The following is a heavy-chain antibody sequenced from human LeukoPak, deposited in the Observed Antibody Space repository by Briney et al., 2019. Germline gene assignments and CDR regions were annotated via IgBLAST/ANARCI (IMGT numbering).Heavy chain of an antibody. Sequence: SETLSLTCALSGYSISSGYYRGWIRQPPGNGLEWIGRIYHSGSTYYNPSLKSRVNRSVDTSKNQFSLKLISVTAADTGVYYCARHGPYYDFWSGGNFDYWGQGTLVTVS. D-gene: IGHD3-3*01. V-gene: IGHV4-38-2*01. J-gene: IGHJ4*02. CDR1: GYSISSGYY. CDR2: IYHSGST. CDR3: ARHGPYYDFWSGGNFDY.